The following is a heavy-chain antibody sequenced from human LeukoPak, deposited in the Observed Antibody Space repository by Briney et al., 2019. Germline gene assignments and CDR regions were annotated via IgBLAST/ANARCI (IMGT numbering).Heavy chain of an antibody. V-gene: IGHV4-34*01. D-gene: IGHD3-9*01. CDR3: ARGWSRRGDIPFDY. Sequence: SETLSLTCAVYGGSFSGYYWSWIRQPPGKGLEWIGEINHSGSTNYNPSLKSRVTISVDTSKNQFSLKLSSVTAADTAVYYCARGWSRRGDIPFDYWGQGTLVTVSP. CDR2: INHSGST. J-gene: IGHJ4*02. CDR1: GGSFSGYY.